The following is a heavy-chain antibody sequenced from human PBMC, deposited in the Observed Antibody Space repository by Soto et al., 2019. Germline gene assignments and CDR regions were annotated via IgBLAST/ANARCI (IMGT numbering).Heavy chain of an antibody. CDR2: INHSGST. CDR3: ANLGLGYCSSTSCYSLYYYYGMDV. Sequence: SETLSLTCAVYCGSFSGYYWSWIRQPPGKGLEWIGEINHSGSTNYNPSLKSRVTISVDTSKNQFSLKLSSVTAADTAVYYCANLGLGYCSSTSCYSLYYYYGMDVWGQGTTVTVSS. CDR1: CGSFSGYY. V-gene: IGHV4-34*01. J-gene: IGHJ6*02. D-gene: IGHD2-2*01.